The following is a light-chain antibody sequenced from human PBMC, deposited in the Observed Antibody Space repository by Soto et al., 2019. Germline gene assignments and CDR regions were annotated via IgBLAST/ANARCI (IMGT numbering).Light chain of an antibody. CDR1: QSISTN. V-gene: IGKV3-15*01. CDR3: HQYNYWST. J-gene: IGKJ2*01. CDR2: GAS. Sequence: EIVMTQSPATLSVSPGERATFSCRASQSISTNLAWYQQKPGQSPRLLIYGASTSATGIPSRFSGIWSGIEFTITNSILLSEDFAVYDCHQYNYWSTFGQGTKLEIK.